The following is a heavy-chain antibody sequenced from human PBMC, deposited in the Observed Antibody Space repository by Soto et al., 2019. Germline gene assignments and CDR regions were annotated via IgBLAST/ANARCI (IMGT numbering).Heavy chain of an antibody. J-gene: IGHJ6*02. V-gene: IGHV1-69*12. CDR1: GGTFRSYA. Sequence: QVQLVQSGAEVKKPGSSVKVSYKASGGTFRSYAISWVRQAPGQGLEWMGGIIPIFGTANYAQKFQGRVTITADEATSTAYMELSSLRSEDTAVYYCARDGELGYNYYYRMDVWGQGTTVTVSS. CDR2: IIPIFGTA. CDR3: ARDGELGYNYYYRMDV. D-gene: IGHD7-27*01.